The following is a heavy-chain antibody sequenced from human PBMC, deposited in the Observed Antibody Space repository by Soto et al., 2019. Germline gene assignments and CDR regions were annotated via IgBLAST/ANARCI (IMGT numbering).Heavy chain of an antibody. V-gene: IGHV3-30*18. CDR2: ISYDGSNK. D-gene: IGHD3-22*01. J-gene: IGHJ6*02. CDR3: AKDGGYYYDHYYYGMDV. CDR1: GFTFSSYG. Sequence: GGSLRLSCAASGFTFSSYGMHWVRQAPGKGLEWVAVISYDGSNKYYADSVKGRFTISRDNSKNTLYLQMNSLRAEDTAVYYCAKDGGYYYDHYYYGMDVWGQGTTVTVSS.